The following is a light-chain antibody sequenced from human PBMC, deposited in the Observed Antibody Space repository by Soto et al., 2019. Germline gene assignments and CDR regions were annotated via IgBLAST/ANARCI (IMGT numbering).Light chain of an antibody. Sequence: DIQMTQSPSTLSASVGDRVTITCRASQSISSWLAWYQQKPGKAPKLLIYDASSLESGVPSRFSGSGSGTEFTLTISSLQPDDFATYYCQQYNSYSPLFTCGPGTKVDIK. CDR3: QQYNSYSPLFT. V-gene: IGKV1-5*01. CDR1: QSISSW. CDR2: DAS. J-gene: IGKJ3*01.